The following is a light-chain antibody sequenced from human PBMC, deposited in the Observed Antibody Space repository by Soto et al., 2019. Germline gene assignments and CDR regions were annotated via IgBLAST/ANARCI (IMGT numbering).Light chain of an antibody. V-gene: IGKV4-1*01. CDR2: WAS. CDR1: RSLSYSSNNTNY. CDR3: HQYYTTPWT. Sequence: IVMKQSPDSLAVCLSERAAIDCKSSRSLSYSSNNTNYLAWYQQQXGQPPXLLIYWASTRESGVADRFSGSGSGTDVTLTISSLQAEEVAVYSCHQYYTTPWTFGQGTKV. J-gene: IGKJ1*01.